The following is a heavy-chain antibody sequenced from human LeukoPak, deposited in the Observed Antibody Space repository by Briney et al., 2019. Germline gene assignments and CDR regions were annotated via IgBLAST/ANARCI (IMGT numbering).Heavy chain of an antibody. CDR2: IRYDGSNK. J-gene: IGHJ4*02. CDR1: GLTFSSYG. CDR3: AKDLLSVGPSYLTMGTLDY. D-gene: IGHD4/OR15-4a*01. Sequence: GGSLRLPCAASGLTFSSYGTHWVRQAPGKGREWGAFIRYDGSNKYYADSVKGRFTISRDNSKSTLYLQMNSLRAEDKAVCHCAKDLLSVGPSYLTMGTLDYWDQGTVVTVSS. V-gene: IGHV3-30*02.